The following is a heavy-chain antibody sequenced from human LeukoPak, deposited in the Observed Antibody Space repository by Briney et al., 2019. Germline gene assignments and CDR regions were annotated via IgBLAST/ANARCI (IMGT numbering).Heavy chain of an antibody. CDR1: GFTFSDYY. D-gene: IGHD2-2*01. Sequence: GGSLRLSCAASGFTFSDYYMSWIRQAPGKGLEWVSYISSSGSTIYYADSVKGRFTISRDNAKNSLYLQMNSMRAEDTAVYYWARDCPRTSCHYYMDVWGKGNTVTVSS. V-gene: IGHV3-11*01. CDR3: ARDCPRTSCHYYMDV. CDR2: ISSSGSTI. J-gene: IGHJ6*03.